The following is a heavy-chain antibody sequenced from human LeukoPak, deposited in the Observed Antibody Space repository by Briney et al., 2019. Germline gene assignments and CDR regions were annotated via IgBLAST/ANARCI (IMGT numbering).Heavy chain of an antibody. CDR2: IIPIFGIA. Sequence: GSSVKVSCKASGGTFSSYAISWVRQAPGQGLEWMGRIIPIFGIANYAQKFQGRVTITADKSTSTAYMELGSLRSEDTAVYYCARDPHIVVVTADYYGMDVWGQGTTVTVSS. V-gene: IGHV1-69*04. D-gene: IGHD2-21*02. CDR3: ARDPHIVVVTADYYGMDV. J-gene: IGHJ6*02. CDR1: GGTFSSYA.